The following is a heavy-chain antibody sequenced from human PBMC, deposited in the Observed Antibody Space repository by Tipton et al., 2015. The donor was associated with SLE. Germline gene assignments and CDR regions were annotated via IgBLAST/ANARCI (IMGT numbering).Heavy chain of an antibody. CDR1: GFTFSSYA. Sequence: SLRLSCAASGFTFSSYAMSWVRQAPGKGLEWVSVIYTGGSTYYVDSVKGRFTISRDNSKNTLYLQMNSLRAEDTAVYYCARQPLEYYLDYWGQGNLVTVSS. D-gene: IGHD6-13*01. CDR3: ARQPLEYYLDY. V-gene: IGHV3-23*03. CDR2: IYTGGST. J-gene: IGHJ4*02.